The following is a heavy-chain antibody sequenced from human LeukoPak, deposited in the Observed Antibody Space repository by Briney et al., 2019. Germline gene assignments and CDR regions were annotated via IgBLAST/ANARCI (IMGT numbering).Heavy chain of an antibody. V-gene: IGHV4-34*01. CDR3: ARSALIDYDFWSGYYTRLPDY. J-gene: IGHJ4*02. CDR1: GFTFSSYS. CDR2: INHSGST. Sequence: GSLRLSCAASGFTFSSYSMNWVRQPPGKGLEWIGEINHSGSTNYNPSLKSRVTISVDTSKNQFSLKLSSVTAADTAVYYCARSALIDYDFWSGYYTRLPDYWGQGTLVTVSS. D-gene: IGHD3-3*01.